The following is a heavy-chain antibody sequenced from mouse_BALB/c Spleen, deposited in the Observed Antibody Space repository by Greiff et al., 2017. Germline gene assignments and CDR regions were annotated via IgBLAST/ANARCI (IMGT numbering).Heavy chain of an antibody. CDR3: ARSTMTTGGFAY. D-gene: IGHD2-4*01. V-gene: IGHV1-54*03. CDR1: GYAFTNYL. Sequence: VQLQQSGAELVRPGTSVKVSCKASGYAFTNYLIEWVKQRPGQGLEWIGVINPGSGGTNYNEKFKGKATLTADKSSSTAYMQLSSLTSDDSAVYFCARSTMTTGGFAYWGQGTLVTVSA. CDR2: INPGSGGT. J-gene: IGHJ3*01.